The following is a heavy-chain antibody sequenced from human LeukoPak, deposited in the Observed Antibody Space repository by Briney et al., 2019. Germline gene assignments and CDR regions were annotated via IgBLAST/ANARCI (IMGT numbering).Heavy chain of an antibody. D-gene: IGHD3-3*01. CDR1: GGSFSGYY. Sequence: PSETLSLTCAVYGGSFSGYYWSWIRQPPGKGLEWIGEINHSGSTNYNPSLKSRVIISVDTSKNQFSLKLSSVTAADTAVYHCARARFLEWLLPSNYYYYGMDVWGQGTTVTVSS. J-gene: IGHJ6*02. CDR3: ARARFLEWLLPSNYYYYGMDV. CDR2: INHSGST. V-gene: IGHV4-34*01.